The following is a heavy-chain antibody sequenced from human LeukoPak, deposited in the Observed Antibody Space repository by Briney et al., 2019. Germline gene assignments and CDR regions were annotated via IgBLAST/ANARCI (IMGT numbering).Heavy chain of an antibody. CDR2: INYGGTT. CDR1: GGSISSSDYY. Sequence: SETLSLTCTVSGGSISSSDYYWSWIRQPPGKELEWIASINYGGTTYYNPSLKSRVTISVDTPKNQFSLRLSSVTAADTAVYLCARYVVYGSGKYYFDYWGQGSLVTVSS. V-gene: IGHV4-39*01. CDR3: ARYVVYGSGKYYFDY. D-gene: IGHD3-10*01. J-gene: IGHJ4*02.